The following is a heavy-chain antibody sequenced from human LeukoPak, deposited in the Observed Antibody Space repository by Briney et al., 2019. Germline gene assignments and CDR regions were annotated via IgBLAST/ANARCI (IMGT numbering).Heavy chain of an antibody. Sequence: SETLSLTCAVSGGSISGGPYSWSRIRQPLGKGMEWIGNIYQSGSTYYNPSLKSRVTISVDTSKNQFSLKLSSVTAADTAVYYCARVRPRYYDTGKTVDYWGQGTLVTVSS. V-gene: IGHV4-30-2*01. CDR3: ARVRPRYYDTGKTVDY. CDR1: GGSISGGPYS. D-gene: IGHD3-22*01. CDR2: IYQSGST. J-gene: IGHJ4*02.